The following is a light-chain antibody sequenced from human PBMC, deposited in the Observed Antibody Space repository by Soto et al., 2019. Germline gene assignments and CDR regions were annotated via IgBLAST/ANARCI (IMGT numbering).Light chain of an antibody. V-gene: IGKV1-39*01. J-gene: IGKJ1*01. CDR2: AAS. CDR3: QQSNSSPRT. Sequence: DIQMTQSPSSLSASVGDRVTITCRASQNINNYLNWYQQKPGKAPKLMIYAASTLQRGVPSRFSGNGSGTDFTLTISSLQPEDFATYYCQQSNSSPRTFGQGTKVDIK. CDR1: QNINNY.